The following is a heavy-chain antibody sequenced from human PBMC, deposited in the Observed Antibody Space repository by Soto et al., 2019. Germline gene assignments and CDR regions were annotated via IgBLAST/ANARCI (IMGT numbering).Heavy chain of an antibody. J-gene: IGHJ4*02. CDR2: IFHDGTA. D-gene: IGHD3-10*01. CDR1: GVYISSGNW. CDR3: ARLVYDTRLNYMYFDF. V-gene: IGHV4-4*02. Sequence: SETLSLTCAVSGVYISSGNWWTWVHQSPQRGLEYIGEIFHDGTANYYPSFERRVAISVDTSKNQFSLKLTSVTAADTAIYFCARLVYDTRLNYMYFDFWGQGTLVTVSS.